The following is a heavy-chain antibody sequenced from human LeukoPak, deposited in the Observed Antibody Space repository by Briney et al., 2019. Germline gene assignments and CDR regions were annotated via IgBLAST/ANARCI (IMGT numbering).Heavy chain of an antibody. CDR1: GFTFSSYA. V-gene: IGHV3-30-3*01. CDR2: ISYDGSNK. J-gene: IGHJ6*02. D-gene: IGHD2-2*01. Sequence: GRSLRLSCAASGFTFSSYAMHWVRQAPGKGLEWVAVISYDGSNKYYADSVKGRFTTSRDNSKNTLYLQMNSLRAEDTAVYYCARDRVVVVPAASTYYYYYYGMDVWGQGTTVTVSS. CDR3: ARDRVVVVPAASTYYYYYYGMDV.